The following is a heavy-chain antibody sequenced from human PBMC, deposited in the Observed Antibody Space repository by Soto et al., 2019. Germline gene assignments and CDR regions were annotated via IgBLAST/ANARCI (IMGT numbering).Heavy chain of an antibody. Sequence: GGSLRLSCAASGFSFSSYAMHWVRQAPGKGLEWVAVISYDGSNKYYADSVKGRFTISRDNSKNTLYLQMNSLRAEDTAVYYCARSRRFLDPGAFDIWGQGTMVTVSS. J-gene: IGHJ3*02. V-gene: IGHV3-30-3*01. CDR1: GFSFSSYA. CDR2: ISYDGSNK. D-gene: IGHD3-3*01. CDR3: ARSRRFLDPGAFDI.